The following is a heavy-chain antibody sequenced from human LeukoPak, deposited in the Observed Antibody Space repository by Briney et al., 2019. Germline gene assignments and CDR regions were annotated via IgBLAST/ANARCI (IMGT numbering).Heavy chain of an antibody. Sequence: SETLSLTCTVSGGSISSGGYYWSWIRQPPGKGLGWIGYIYHSGSTYYNPSLKSRVTVSVDRSKNQFSLKLSSVTAADTAVYYCAREQRKLQAKYCSGGSCYMSRAFDIWGQGTMVTVSS. D-gene: IGHD2-15*01. J-gene: IGHJ3*02. V-gene: IGHV4-30-2*01. CDR2: IYHSGST. CDR3: AREQRKLQAKYCSGGSCYMSRAFDI. CDR1: GGSISSGGYY.